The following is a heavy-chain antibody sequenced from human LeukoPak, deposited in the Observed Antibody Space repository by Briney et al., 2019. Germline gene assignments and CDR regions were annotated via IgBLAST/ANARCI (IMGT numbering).Heavy chain of an antibody. CDR3: AGEGAAADFDY. CDR1: GFTFSNYW. D-gene: IGHD6-13*01. J-gene: IGHJ4*02. Sequence: PGVSLRLSCSASGFTFSNYWMHWVRQAPGKGLGWVSRINSDGSSTSYADSVQGRFTISRDNAKNTLYLQMHSLRAEGTAVYYCAGEGAAADFDYWGQGTLVTVS. CDR2: INSDGSST. V-gene: IGHV3-74*01.